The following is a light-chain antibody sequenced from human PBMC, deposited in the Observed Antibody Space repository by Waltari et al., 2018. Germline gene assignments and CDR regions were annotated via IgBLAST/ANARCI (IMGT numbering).Light chain of an antibody. J-gene: IGLJ2*01. V-gene: IGLV1-47*02. CDR1: GSNIGSNY. CDR3: AAWDDSLSAMV. CDR2: TNN. Sequence: QSVLTQPPSASGTPGQRVTISCSGSGSNIGSNYVYWYQQLPGTAPKLHIYTNNQRPSGVPDRFSDSKSGTSASLVISGLRSEDEADYYCAAWDDSLSAMVFGGGTKLTVL.